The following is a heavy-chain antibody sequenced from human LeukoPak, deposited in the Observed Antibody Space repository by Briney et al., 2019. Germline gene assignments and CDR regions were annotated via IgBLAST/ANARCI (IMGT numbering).Heavy chain of an antibody. Sequence: ASVKVSCKASGYTFTSYGISWVRQAPGQGLEWMGWISAYNGNTNYAQKLQGRVTMTTDTSTSTAYMELRSLRSDDTAVYYCAREVTIFGVVPNWFDPWGLGTLVTVSS. CDR2: ISAYNGNT. V-gene: IGHV1-18*01. CDR3: AREVTIFGVVPNWFDP. CDR1: GYTFTSYG. J-gene: IGHJ5*02. D-gene: IGHD3-3*01.